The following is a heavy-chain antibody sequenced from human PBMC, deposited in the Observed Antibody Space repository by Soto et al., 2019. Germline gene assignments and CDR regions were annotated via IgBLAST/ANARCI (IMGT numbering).Heavy chain of an antibody. CDR1: GGTFSSYA. CDR2: IIPIFGTA. CDR3: ARGSYDSSGYYDQSDY. Sequence: SVKVSCKASGGTFSSYAISWVRQAPGQGLEWMGGIIPIFGTANYAQKFQGRVTITADESTSTAYMELSSLRSEDTAVYYCARGSYDSSGYYDQSDYSGQGTMLTVYS. V-gene: IGHV1-69*13. J-gene: IGHJ4*02. D-gene: IGHD3-22*01.